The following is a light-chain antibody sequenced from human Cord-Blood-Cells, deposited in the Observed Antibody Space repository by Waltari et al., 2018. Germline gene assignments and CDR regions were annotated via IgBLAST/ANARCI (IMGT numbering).Light chain of an antibody. CDR3: AAWDDSLRV. J-gene: IGLJ3*02. Sequence: QSVLTQPPSASGTPGQRVTISCSGSSSNIGSNYVYWYQQPPGTAPKLLIYRNNQRASGVPARFSGSKSGTSASLAIGGLRSEDEADYYCAAWDDSLRVFGGGTKLTVL. CDR1: SSNIGSNY. V-gene: IGLV1-47*01. CDR2: RNN.